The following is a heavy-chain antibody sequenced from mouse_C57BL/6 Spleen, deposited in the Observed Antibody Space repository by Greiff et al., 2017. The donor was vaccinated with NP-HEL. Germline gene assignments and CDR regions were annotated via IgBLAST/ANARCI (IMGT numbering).Heavy chain of an antibody. Sequence: QVTLKECGPGILQSSQTLSLTCSFSGFSLSTSGMGVSWSRQPSGKGLEWLAHIYWDDDKRYNPSLKSRLTISKDTSRNQVFLKITSVDTADTATYYCARNGYDEEYYYAMDYWGQGTSVTVSS. CDR3: ARNGYDEEYYYAMDY. CDR1: GFSLSTSGMG. D-gene: IGHD2-2*01. CDR2: IYWDDDK. J-gene: IGHJ4*01. V-gene: IGHV8-12*01.